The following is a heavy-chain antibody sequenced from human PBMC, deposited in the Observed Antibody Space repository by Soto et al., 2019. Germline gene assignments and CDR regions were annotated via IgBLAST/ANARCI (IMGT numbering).Heavy chain of an antibody. Sequence: PGGSLRLSCAASGFTFSSYAMSWVRQAPGKGLEWVSAISGSGGSTYYADSVKGRFTISRDNSKNTLYLQMNSLRAEDTAVYYCARTITMVRGVFDYWGQGTLVTVSS. V-gene: IGHV3-23*01. J-gene: IGHJ4*02. D-gene: IGHD3-10*01. CDR2: ISGSGGST. CDR1: GFTFSSYA. CDR3: ARTITMVRGVFDY.